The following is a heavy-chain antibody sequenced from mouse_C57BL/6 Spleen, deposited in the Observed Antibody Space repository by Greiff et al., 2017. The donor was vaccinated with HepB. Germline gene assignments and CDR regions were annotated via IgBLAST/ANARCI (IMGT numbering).Heavy chain of an antibody. V-gene: IGHV1-26*01. CDR2: INPNNGGT. CDR3: ARSGSSWFAY. Sequence: VQLQQSGPELVKPGASVKISCKASGYTFTDYYMNWVKQSHGKSLEWIGDINPNNGGTSYNQKFKGKATLTVDKSSSTAYMELLSLTSEDSAVYYCARSGSSWFAYWGQGTLVTVSA. CDR1: GYTFTDYY. J-gene: IGHJ3*01.